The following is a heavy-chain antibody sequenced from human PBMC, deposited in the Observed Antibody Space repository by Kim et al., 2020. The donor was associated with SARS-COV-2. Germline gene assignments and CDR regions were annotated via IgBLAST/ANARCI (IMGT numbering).Heavy chain of an antibody. Sequence: GGSLRLSCSTSGFNFSTYAMNWVRHTPGKGLEWVAVICCDSESEDYGDSVRGRFTISRDNSKGTVSLHMNDLRGEDSAHYYCARVCCTFVNW. J-gene: IGHJ5*01. CDR3: ARVCCTFVNW. CDR1: GFNFSTYA. CDR2: ICCDSESE. V-gene: IGHV3-23*03.